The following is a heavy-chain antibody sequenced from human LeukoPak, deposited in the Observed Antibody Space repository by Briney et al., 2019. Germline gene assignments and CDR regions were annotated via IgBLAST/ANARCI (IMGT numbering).Heavy chain of an antibody. CDR2: INHSGST. Sequence: PSETLSLTCAVYGGSFSGYYWSWIRQPPGKGLEWIGEINHSGSTNYNPSLKSRVTISVDTSKNQFSLKLSSVTAADTAVYYCARYYDILTGYYAKPFDYWGQGTLVTVSS. V-gene: IGHV4-34*01. CDR1: GGSFSGYY. CDR3: ARYYDILTGYYAKPFDY. D-gene: IGHD3-9*01. J-gene: IGHJ4*02.